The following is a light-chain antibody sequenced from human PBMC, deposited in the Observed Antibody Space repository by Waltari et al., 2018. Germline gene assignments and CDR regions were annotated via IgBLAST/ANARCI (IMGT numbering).Light chain of an antibody. Sequence: SYELTQPPPVSVPPVQTARITCSGDALPKQYAYWYQQKPGQAPVLVIYKDSERPSGIPERFSGSSSGTTVTLTISGVQAEDEADYYCQSADSSGTYVVFGGGTKLTVL. CDR2: KDS. V-gene: IGLV3-25*03. CDR3: QSADSSGTYVV. J-gene: IGLJ2*01. CDR1: ALPKQY.